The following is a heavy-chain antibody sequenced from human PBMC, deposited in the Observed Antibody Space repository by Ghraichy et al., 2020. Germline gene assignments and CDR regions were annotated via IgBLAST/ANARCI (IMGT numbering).Heavy chain of an antibody. CDR1: GFTFDDYA. J-gene: IGHJ4*02. D-gene: IGHD2-2*01. CDR2: ISWNSGSI. CDR3: AKDISHQLRGVSFDY. V-gene: IGHV3-9*01. Sequence: GGSLRLSCAASGFTFDDYAMHWVRQAPGKGLEWVSGISWNSGSIGYADSVKGRFTISRDNAKNSLYLQMNSLRAEDTALYYCAKDISHQLRGVSFDYWGQGTLVTVSS.